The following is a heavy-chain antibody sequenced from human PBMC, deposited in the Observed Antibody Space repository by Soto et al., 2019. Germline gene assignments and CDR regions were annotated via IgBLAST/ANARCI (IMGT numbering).Heavy chain of an antibody. V-gene: IGHV3-23*01. CDR1: GLTSSSDA. J-gene: IGHJ1*01. D-gene: IGHD3-22*01. CDR3: ANYYDSSGYPHGFFQH. CDR2: IGGRDDST. Sequence: EVQLLESGGGLVQPGGFLRLSCATSGLTSSSDAMSWVRQAPGKGLEWVSSIGGRDDSTYYAESVQGRFTISRDISKNALYLHMNSLRVDDTAIYYCANYYDSSGYPHGFFQHWGQGTLVTVSS.